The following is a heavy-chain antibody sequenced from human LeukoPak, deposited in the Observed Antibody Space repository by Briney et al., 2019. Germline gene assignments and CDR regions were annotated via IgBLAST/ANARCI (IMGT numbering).Heavy chain of an antibody. CDR2: INHSGST. CDR3: ARYPYCSSTSCYTGTFPD. D-gene: IGHD2-2*02. Sequence: SETLSLTCAVYGGSFSGYYWSWIRQPPGKGLEWIGEINHSGSTNYNPSLKSRVTISVDTSKNQFSLKLSSVTAADTAVYYCARYPYCSSTSCYTGTFPDWGQGTLVTVSS. J-gene: IGHJ4*02. V-gene: IGHV4-34*01. CDR1: GGSFSGYY.